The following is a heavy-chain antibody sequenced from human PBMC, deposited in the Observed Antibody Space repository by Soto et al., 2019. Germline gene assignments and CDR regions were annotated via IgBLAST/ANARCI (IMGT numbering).Heavy chain of an antibody. V-gene: IGHV4-30-4*01. Sequence: QVQLQESGPGLVKPSQTLSLTCTVSGGSISSGDYYWSWIRQPPGKGLEWIGYIYYSGSTYYNPSLKSGVTLSIDTTKTQFPLKLSSVTAADTAVYSCAIYGGNSGYFAYWGQGTLVNVSS. CDR3: AIYGGNSGYFAY. D-gene: IGHD4-17*01. CDR1: GGSISSGDYY. J-gene: IGHJ4*02. CDR2: IYYSGST.